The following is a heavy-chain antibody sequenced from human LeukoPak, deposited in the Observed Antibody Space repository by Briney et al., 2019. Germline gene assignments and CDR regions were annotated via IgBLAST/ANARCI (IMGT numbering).Heavy chain of an antibody. CDR2: ISAYNGNT. Sequence: GASVKVSCKASGYTFTSYGISWVRQAPGQGLEWMGWISAYNGNTNYAQKLQGRVTMTTDTSTSTACMELRSLRSDDTAVYYCARILCSGGSCYFDYWGQGTLVTVSS. CDR1: GYTFTSYG. V-gene: IGHV1-18*01. CDR3: ARILCSGGSCYFDY. D-gene: IGHD2-15*01. J-gene: IGHJ4*02.